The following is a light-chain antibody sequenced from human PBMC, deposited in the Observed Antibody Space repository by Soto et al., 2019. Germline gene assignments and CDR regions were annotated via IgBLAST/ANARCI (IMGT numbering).Light chain of an antibody. CDR3: NSYAGSNIYV. Sequence: QSALTQPPSASGSPGQSVTISCTGTSSDVGGYNFVSWYQHHPGKAPKLIIYXXNKXXXXXXXXFXGSKSGNTASLTVSGLQAVDXADYYCNSYAGSNIYVFGTGTKVTVL. CDR1: SSDVGGYNF. J-gene: IGLJ1*01. V-gene: IGLV2-8*01. CDR2: XXN.